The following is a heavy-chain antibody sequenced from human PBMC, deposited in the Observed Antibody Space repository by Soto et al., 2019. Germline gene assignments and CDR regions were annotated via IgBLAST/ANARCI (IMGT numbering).Heavy chain of an antibody. V-gene: IGHV3-30-3*01. CDR2: ISYDGTNK. J-gene: IGHJ4*02. D-gene: IGHD3-10*01. CDR3: ARDSGLYGSGSPLDY. Sequence: QVQLVESGGGVVQPGRSLRLSCAASGFTFSSYTMHWVRQAPGKGLEWVAVISYDGTNKYYADSVKGRFTISRDNSKNTLYLQMNSLRAEDTAVYYCARDSGLYGSGSPLDYWGQGTLVTVSS. CDR1: GFTFSSYT.